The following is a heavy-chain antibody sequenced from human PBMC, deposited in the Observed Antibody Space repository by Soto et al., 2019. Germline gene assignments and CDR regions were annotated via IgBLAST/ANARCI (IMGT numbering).Heavy chain of an antibody. J-gene: IGHJ4*01. CDR2: TYYRSKWYN. D-gene: IGHD6-6*01. CDR1: GDSVSSNSAA. Sequence: LTCAISGDSVSSNSAAWNWIRQSPSRGLEWLGRTYYRSKWYNDYAVSVKSRITINPDTSKNQFSLQLNSVTPEDTAVYYCARDDLSPYSSSSGGYFDYWGQGTQVTVSS. V-gene: IGHV6-1*01. CDR3: ARDDLSPYSSSSGGYFDY.